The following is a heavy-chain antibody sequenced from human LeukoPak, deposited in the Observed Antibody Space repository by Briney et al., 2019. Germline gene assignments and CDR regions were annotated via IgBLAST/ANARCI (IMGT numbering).Heavy chain of an antibody. CDR1: GDSINSLDL. V-gene: IGHV4-4*02. CDR3: AGLVGRYSSGLYYYYFDY. Sequence: SETLSLTCTVSGDSINSLDLWSWVRQPPGKGLEWIGEMHLSGTTHSNPSVKSRVTISIDKSRNQFFLNLSSVTAADTAVYYCAGLVGRYSSGLYYYYFDYWGQGTLVTVSS. CDR2: MHLSGTT. J-gene: IGHJ4*02. D-gene: IGHD3-22*01.